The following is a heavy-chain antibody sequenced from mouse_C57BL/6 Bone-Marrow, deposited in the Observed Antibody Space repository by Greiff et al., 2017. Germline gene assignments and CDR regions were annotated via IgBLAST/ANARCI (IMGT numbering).Heavy chain of an antibody. CDR2: IDPNSGGT. CDR3: ATYSNYVAWFAY. J-gene: IGHJ3*01. CDR1: GYTFTSYW. V-gene: IGHV1-72*01. Sequence: QVQLKQPGAELVKPGASVKLSCKASGYTFTSYWLHWVKQRPGRGLEWIGRIDPNSGGTKYNEKFKSKATLTVDKPSTPAYMQLSSLTSEDSAVYYCATYSNYVAWFAYWGQGTLVTVSA. D-gene: IGHD2-5*01.